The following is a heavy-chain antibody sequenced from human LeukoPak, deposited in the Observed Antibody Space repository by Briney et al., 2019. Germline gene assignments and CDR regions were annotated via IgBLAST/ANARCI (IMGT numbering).Heavy chain of an antibody. CDR3: AREGNDYGDYFWTY. CDR2: IYSGGST. D-gene: IGHD4-17*01. V-gene: IGHV3-53*01. CDR1: GFTVRSSY. J-gene: IGHJ4*02. Sequence: PGGSLRLSCVASGFTVRSSYMSWVRQAPGKGLEWVSVIYSGGSTYCADSVKGRFTISRDNSKNTLYLQVNSLRAEDTAVYYCAREGNDYGDYFWTYWGQGTLVTVSS.